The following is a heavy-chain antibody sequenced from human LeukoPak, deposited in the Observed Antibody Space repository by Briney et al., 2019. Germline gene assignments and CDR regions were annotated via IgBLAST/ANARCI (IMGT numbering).Heavy chain of an antibody. J-gene: IGHJ4*02. CDR3: ARDLRKGSYFDY. CDR2: IWYDGNTK. CDR1: EFTFSTYG. Sequence: QPGTSLRLSCAASEFTFSTYGMHWVRQAPGKGLEWVAVIWYDGNTKYYADSVKGRFTISRDNSKNTLYLQMNSLRVEDTAVYYCARDLRKGSYFDYWGQGTLVTVPS. V-gene: IGHV3-33*01. D-gene: IGHD3-16*01.